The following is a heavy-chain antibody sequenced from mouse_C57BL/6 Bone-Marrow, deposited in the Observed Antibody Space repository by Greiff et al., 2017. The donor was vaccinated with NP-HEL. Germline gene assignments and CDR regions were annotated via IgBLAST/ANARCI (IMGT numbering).Heavy chain of an antibody. D-gene: IGHD1-1*01. J-gene: IGHJ2*01. CDR1: GYTFTSYW. CDR3: ARGRNYYGSSHYFDY. Sequence: QVQLKQSGAELVMPGASVKLSCKASGYTFTSYWMHWVKQRPGQGLEWIGEIDPSDSYTNYNQKFKGKSTLTVDKSSSTAYMQLSSLTSEDSAVYYCARGRNYYGSSHYFDYWGQGTTLTVSS. V-gene: IGHV1-69*01. CDR2: IDPSDSYT.